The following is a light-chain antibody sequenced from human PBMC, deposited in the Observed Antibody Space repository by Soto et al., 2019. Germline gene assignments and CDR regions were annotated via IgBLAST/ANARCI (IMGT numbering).Light chain of an antibody. J-gene: IGLJ2*01. Sequence: QSVLTQPPSASGSPGQSVTISCTGTSSDVGGYNYVSWYQQHPGKAPKLIIYEVTERPSGVPDRFSGSKSGNTASLTVSGLQAEDEADYHCCSYAGSNNFVVFGGGTKVTVL. V-gene: IGLV2-8*01. CDR1: SSDVGGYNY. CDR2: EVT. CDR3: CSYAGSNNFVV.